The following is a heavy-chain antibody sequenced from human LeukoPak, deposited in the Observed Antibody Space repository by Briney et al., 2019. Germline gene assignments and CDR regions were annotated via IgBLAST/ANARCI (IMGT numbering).Heavy chain of an antibody. CDR2: INSDGSST. Sequence: GGSLRLSCAAFGFTFSSYWMHWVRQAPGKGLVWVPRINSDGSSTSYADSGKGRFTISRDNAKNTLYLQMNSLRAEDTAVYYCSSGSPYYYYYMDVWGKGTTVTVSS. CDR1: GFTFSSYW. J-gene: IGHJ6*03. D-gene: IGHD3-10*01. CDR3: SSGSPYYYYYMDV. V-gene: IGHV3-74*01.